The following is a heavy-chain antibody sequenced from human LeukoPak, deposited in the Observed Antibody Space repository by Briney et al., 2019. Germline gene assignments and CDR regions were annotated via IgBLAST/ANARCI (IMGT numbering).Heavy chain of an antibody. D-gene: IGHD2-15*01. CDR2: NTASGDRT. CDR1: GFTFSDYV. V-gene: IGHV3-23*01. J-gene: IGHJ4*02. CDR3: ARRDIVVVVSASDY. Sequence: PGESLRLSCAASGFTFSDYVMIWVRQAPGKGLEWVSGNTASGDRTFYGDSVRGRFTMSRDNSKNTVYLQMNSLRVDDTAVYYCARRDIVVVVSASDYWGQGTLVTVSS.